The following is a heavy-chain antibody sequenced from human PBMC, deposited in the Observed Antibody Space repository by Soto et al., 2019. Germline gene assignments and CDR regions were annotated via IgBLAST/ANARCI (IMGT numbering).Heavy chain of an antibody. CDR1: GFTFSSYG. CDR2: IWYDGSNK. V-gene: IGHV3-33*01. J-gene: IGHJ4*02. D-gene: IGHD3-10*01. CDR3: ARGTYYYGSGSYYIPHDY. Sequence: GGSLRLSCAASGFTFSSYGMHWVRQAPGKGLEWVAVIWYDGSNKYYADSVKGRFTISRDNSKNTLYLQMNSLRAEDTAVYYCARGTYYYGSGSYYIPHDYWGQGTLVTVSS.